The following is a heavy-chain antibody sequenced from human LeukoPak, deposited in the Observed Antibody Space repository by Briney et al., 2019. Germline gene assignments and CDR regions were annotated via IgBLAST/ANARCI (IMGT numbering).Heavy chain of an antibody. J-gene: IGHJ4*02. Sequence: PGGSLRLPCAASGFTFNTYTMNWVRQAPGKGLEWVAVISYDGSNKYYADSVKGRFTISRDNSKNTLYLQMNSLRAEDTAVYYCARARLSGIRGTTVTSTNYWGQGTLVTVSS. CDR3: ARARLSGIRGTTVTSTNY. CDR1: GFTFNTYT. V-gene: IGHV3-30*04. CDR2: ISYDGSNK. D-gene: IGHD4-17*01.